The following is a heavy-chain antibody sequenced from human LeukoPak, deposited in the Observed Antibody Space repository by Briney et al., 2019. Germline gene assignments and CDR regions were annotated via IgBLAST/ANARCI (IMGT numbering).Heavy chain of an antibody. Sequence: GGSLRLSCAASGFTFSDHYMDWVRQAPGKGLEWVGRTRNKANSYTTEYAASVKGRFTISRDDSKNSLYLRMNSLKTEDTAVYYCARGASGSYYWGQGTLVTVSS. D-gene: IGHD1-26*01. J-gene: IGHJ4*02. V-gene: IGHV3-72*01. CDR1: GFTFSDHY. CDR3: ARGASGSYY. CDR2: TRNKANSYTT.